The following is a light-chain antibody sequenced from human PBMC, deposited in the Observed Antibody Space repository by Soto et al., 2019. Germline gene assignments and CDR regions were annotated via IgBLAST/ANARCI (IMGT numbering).Light chain of an antibody. V-gene: IGLV2-14*01. CDR2: EVS. CDR3: SSHTRSNTYV. Sequence: QSVLTQPASVSGSPGQSITISCSGTSSDVGAFNSVCWYQQRPGNAPKLMIYEVSDRPSGVSSRFSGSKSGNTASLTISGLQAEDEADYYCSSHTRSNTYVFGTGTKVTVL. J-gene: IGLJ1*01. CDR1: SSDVGAFNS.